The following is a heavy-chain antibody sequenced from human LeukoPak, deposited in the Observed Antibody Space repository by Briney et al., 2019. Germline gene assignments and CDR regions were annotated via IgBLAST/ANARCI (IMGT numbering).Heavy chain of an antibody. CDR2: ISGSGGST. Sequence: GGSLRLSCAASGFTFSSYGMSWVRQAPGKGLEWVSAISGSGGSTYYADSVKGRFTISRDNSKNTLYLQMNSLRAEDTAVYYCAKDGGDYDYVWGSYRYQSFDYWGQGTLVTVSS. J-gene: IGHJ4*02. CDR3: AKDGGDYDYVWGSYRYQSFDY. V-gene: IGHV3-23*01. CDR1: GFTFSSYG. D-gene: IGHD3-16*02.